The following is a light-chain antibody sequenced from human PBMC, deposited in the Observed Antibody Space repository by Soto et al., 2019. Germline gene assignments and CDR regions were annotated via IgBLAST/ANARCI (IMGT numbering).Light chain of an antibody. J-gene: IGKJ2*01. V-gene: IGKV4-1*01. Sequence: DFVMTQSPDSLAVSLGERATINCKSTQSVLYSSNNKNHLAWYQQKPGQPPRLLIYWASTQESGVPDRFSGSGSGTDFTLAISSLQAEDVAVYYCQQYYSTPYTFGQGTKLEIK. CDR1: QSVLYSSNNKNH. CDR2: WAS. CDR3: QQYYSTPYT.